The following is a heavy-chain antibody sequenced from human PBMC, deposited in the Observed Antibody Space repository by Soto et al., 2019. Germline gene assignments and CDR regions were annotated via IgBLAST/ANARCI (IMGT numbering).Heavy chain of an antibody. V-gene: IGHV1-3*01. Sequence: ASVKVSCKASGYTFTSYAMHRVRQAPGQRLEWMGWINAGNGNTKYSQKFQGRVTITRDTSASTAYMELSSLRSEDTAVYYCARYIVVVSAADYWGQGNLVTVXX. D-gene: IGHD2-21*02. CDR2: INAGNGNT. CDR3: ARYIVVVSAADY. J-gene: IGHJ4*02. CDR1: GYTFTSYA.